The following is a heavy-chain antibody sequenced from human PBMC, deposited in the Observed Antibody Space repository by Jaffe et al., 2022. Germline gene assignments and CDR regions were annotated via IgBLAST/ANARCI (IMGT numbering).Heavy chain of an antibody. D-gene: IGHD3-16*01. V-gene: IGHV3-30*18. Sequence: QVQLVESGGGVVQPGRSLRLSCAASGFTFSSYGMHWVRQAPGKGLEWVAVISYDGSNKYYADSVKGRFTISRDNSKNTLYLQMNSLRAEDTAVYYCAKMDYGDYYYYMDVWGKGTTVTVSS. CDR1: GFTFSSYG. J-gene: IGHJ6*03. CDR2: ISYDGSNK. CDR3: AKMDYGDYYYYMDV.